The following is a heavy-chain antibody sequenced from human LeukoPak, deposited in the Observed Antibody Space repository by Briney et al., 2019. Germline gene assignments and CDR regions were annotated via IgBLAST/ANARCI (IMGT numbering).Heavy chain of an antibody. CDR1: GFTFSSYE. Sequence: PGGSLRLSCAASGFTFSSYEMNWVRQAPGKGLEWISYISSSGSTMYYADSVKGRFTIPRDNAKNSLYLQTNSLRAEDTAIYYCASSSWYALDYWGQGTLVTVSS. CDR3: ASSSWYALDY. J-gene: IGHJ4*02. CDR2: ISSSGSTM. D-gene: IGHD6-13*01. V-gene: IGHV3-48*03.